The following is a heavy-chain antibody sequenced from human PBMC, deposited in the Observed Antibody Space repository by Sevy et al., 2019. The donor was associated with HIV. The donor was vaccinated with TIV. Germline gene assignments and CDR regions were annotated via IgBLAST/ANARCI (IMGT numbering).Heavy chain of an antibody. J-gene: IGHJ4*02. D-gene: IGHD1-1*01. CDR3: ATRWTPGY. Sequence: GGSLRLSCAASGFTFSAYGMHWVRQAPGKGLEWVAFIRYDGSNKFYADSVKGRFTISRDNSNNMMYLQMNSLRGEDTAVHFCATRWTPGYWGQGTLVTVSS. CDR1: GFTFSAYG. V-gene: IGHV3-30*02. CDR2: IRYDGSNK.